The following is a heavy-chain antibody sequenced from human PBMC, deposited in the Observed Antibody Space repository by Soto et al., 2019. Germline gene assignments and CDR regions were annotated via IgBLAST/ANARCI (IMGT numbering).Heavy chain of an antibody. Sequence: SETLSLTCTVSGGSISGYYWSWIRQPPGKGLEWIGYMYYSGSTNHNPSLKSRVTISVDTSKNQFSLRLSSVTAADTAVYYCAGDLSSGYYTLWAQGTLVTVSS. V-gene: IGHV4-59*01. J-gene: IGHJ4*02. CDR1: GGSISGYY. D-gene: IGHD3-22*01. CDR2: MYYSGST. CDR3: AGDLSSGYYTL.